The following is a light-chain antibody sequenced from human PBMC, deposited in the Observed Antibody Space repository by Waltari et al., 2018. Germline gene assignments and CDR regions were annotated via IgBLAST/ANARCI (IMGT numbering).Light chain of an antibody. CDR3: MQGTHWPFT. Sequence: DVVMAQSPLSLPVTLGQPASISCRSSQRLVHSDGNTYLNWFQHRPGQSPRRLFYKVSNRDSGVPDRFSGSGSGIDFTLKISRVEAEDVGVYYCMQGTHWPFTFGPGTKVDIK. CDR1: QRLVHSDGNTY. J-gene: IGKJ3*01. V-gene: IGKV2-30*02. CDR2: KVS.